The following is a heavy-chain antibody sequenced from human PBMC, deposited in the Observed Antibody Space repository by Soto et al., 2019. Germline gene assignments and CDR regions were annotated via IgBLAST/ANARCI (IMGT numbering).Heavy chain of an antibody. CDR3: ARDGHGEQLRPYSLYYYYGMDV. D-gene: IGHD6-13*01. V-gene: IGHV3-30-3*01. Sequence: PGGSLRLSCAASGFTFSSDSMHSVRQAPGKGLEGVAVISYDGSNKYYADSVKGRFTISRDNSKNTLYLQMNSLRAEDTAVYYCARDGHGEQLRPYSLYYYYGMDVWGQGTTVTVSS. CDR1: GFTFSSDS. CDR2: ISYDGSNK. J-gene: IGHJ6*02.